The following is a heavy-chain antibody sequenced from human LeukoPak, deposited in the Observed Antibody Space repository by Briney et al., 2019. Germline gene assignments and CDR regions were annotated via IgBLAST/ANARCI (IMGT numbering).Heavy chain of an antibody. CDR3: ARGSDYGDYEAKTKLDY. J-gene: IGHJ4*02. CDR2: IYYSGST. D-gene: IGHD4-17*01. V-gene: IGHV4-31*03. Sequence: SETLSLTCTVSGGSISSGGYYWSWIRQHPGKGLEWIGYIYYSGSTYYNPSLKSRVTISVDTSKNQFSLKLSSVTAAGTAVYYCARGSDYGDYEAKTKLDYWGQGTLVTVSS. CDR1: GGSISSGGYY.